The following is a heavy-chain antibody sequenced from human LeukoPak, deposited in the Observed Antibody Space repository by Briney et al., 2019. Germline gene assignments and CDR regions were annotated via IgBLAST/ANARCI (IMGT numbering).Heavy chain of an antibody. CDR2: INHSGST. CDR1: GGSFSGYY. V-gene: IGHV4-34*01. Sequence: SETLSLTCAVCGGSFSGYYWSWIRQPPGKGLEWIGEINHSGSTNYNPSLKSRVTISVDTSKNQFSLKLSSVTAADTAVYYCARGRSYYGSGSYYNTKSLDYWGQGTLVTVSS. D-gene: IGHD3-10*01. CDR3: ARGRSYYGSGSYYNTKSLDY. J-gene: IGHJ4*02.